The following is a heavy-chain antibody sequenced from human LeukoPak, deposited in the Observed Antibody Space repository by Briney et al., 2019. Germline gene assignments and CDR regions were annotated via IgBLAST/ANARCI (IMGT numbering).Heavy chain of an antibody. D-gene: IGHD6-19*01. Sequence: PGGSLRLSCAASGFTFSSYAMSWVRQAPGKGLEWVSAISGSGGSTYYADPVKGRFTISRDNSKNTLYLQMNSLRAEDTAVYYCANSRQWLATGNFDYWGQGTLVTVSS. CDR1: GFTFSSYA. CDR3: ANSRQWLATGNFDY. V-gene: IGHV3-23*01. CDR2: ISGSGGST. J-gene: IGHJ4*02.